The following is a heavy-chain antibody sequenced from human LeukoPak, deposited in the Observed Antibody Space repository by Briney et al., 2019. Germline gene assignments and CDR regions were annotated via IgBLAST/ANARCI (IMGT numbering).Heavy chain of an antibody. D-gene: IGHD1-26*01. CDR1: GYSISSGYY. CDR2: IYHSGST. Sequence: SETLSLSCAVSGYSISSGYYWGWIRQPPGKGLEWIGSIYHSGSTYYNPSLKSRVTISVDTSKNQFSLKLSSVTAADTAVYYCAREGNSGSYFKGEDCDYWGHGTLVTVSS. J-gene: IGHJ4*01. CDR3: AREGNSGSYFKGEDCDY. V-gene: IGHV4-38-2*02.